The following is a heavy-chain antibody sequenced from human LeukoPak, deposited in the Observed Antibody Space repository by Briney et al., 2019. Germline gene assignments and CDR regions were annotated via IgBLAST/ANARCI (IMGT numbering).Heavy chain of an antibody. D-gene: IGHD6-19*01. Sequence: PSETLSLTCAVYGGSFSGYYWSWIRQPPGKGLEWIGEINHSGSTNYNPSLKSRVTISVDTSKNQFSLKLSSVTAADTAVYYCARGSSGWYAHTPDYWGQGTLVTVSS. CDR2: INHSGST. J-gene: IGHJ4*02. CDR1: GGSFSGYY. CDR3: ARGSSGWYAHTPDY. V-gene: IGHV4-34*01.